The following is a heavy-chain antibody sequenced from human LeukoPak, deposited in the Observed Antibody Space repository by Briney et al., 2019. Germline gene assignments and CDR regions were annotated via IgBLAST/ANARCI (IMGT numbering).Heavy chain of an antibody. CDR1: GFTFSSYA. V-gene: IGHV3-23*01. CDR3: AKGSGRGYSGWYFDY. J-gene: IGHJ4*02. Sequence: PGGSLRLSCAASGFTFSSYAMSWVRQAPGKGLEWVSAISGSGGSTYYADSVKGRFTISRDNSKNTLYLQMNSLRAEDTAVYYCAKGSGRGYSGWYFDYWGQGTLVTVSS. CDR2: ISGSGGST. D-gene: IGHD5-12*01.